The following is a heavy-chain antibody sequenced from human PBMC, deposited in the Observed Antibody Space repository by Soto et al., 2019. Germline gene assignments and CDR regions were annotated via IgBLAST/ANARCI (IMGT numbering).Heavy chain of an antibody. CDR2: ISSSSSYI. Sequence: GGSLRLSCAASGFTFSSYSMNWVRQAPGKGLEWVSSISSSSSYIYYADSVKGRFTISRDNAKNSLYLQMNSLRAEDTAVYYCARASATVTTDYYYGMDVWGQGTTVTVSS. CDR3: ARASATVTTDYYYGMDV. J-gene: IGHJ6*02. V-gene: IGHV3-21*01. CDR1: GFTFSSYS. D-gene: IGHD4-17*01.